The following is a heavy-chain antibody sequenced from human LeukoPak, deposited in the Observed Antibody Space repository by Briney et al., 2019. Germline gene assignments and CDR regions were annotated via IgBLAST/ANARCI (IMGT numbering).Heavy chain of an antibody. CDR2: INHSGST. Sequence: SETLSLTCAVYGGSFSGYYWSWIRQPPGKGLEWIGEINHSGSTNYNPSLKSRVTISVDTSKNQFSLKLSSVTAADTAVYYCARLIVSYYYYYMDVWGKGTTVTISS. D-gene: IGHD1-26*01. CDR3: ARLIVSYYYYYMDV. CDR1: GGSFSGYY. V-gene: IGHV4-34*01. J-gene: IGHJ6*03.